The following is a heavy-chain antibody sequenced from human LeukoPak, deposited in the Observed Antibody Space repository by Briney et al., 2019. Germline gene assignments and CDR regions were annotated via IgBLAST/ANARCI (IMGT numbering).Heavy chain of an antibody. J-gene: IGHJ6*03. CDR1: GFTFSSYS. CDR2: ISSSSSYI. D-gene: IGHD1-26*01. Sequence: GGSLRLSCAASGFTFSSYSMNWVRQAPGKGLEWVSSISSSSSYIYYADSVKGRFTISRDNAKNSLYLQMNGLRAEDTAVYYCARVGGIVGAPAYYYYYYMDVWGKGTTVTVSS. CDR3: ARVGGIVGAPAYYYYYYMDV. V-gene: IGHV3-21*01.